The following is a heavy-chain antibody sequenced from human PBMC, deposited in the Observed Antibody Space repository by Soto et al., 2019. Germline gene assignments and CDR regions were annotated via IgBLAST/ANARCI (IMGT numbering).Heavy chain of an antibody. CDR3: ARDSGNLGNWAYFFDY. CDR2: ISAYNSNT. D-gene: IGHD1-1*01. J-gene: IGHJ4*02. Sequence: QGQLVQSGAEVKKPGASVKVSCKASGYTFSDFGVSWVRQAPGQGLEWMGWISAYNSNTNYAQKVQGRVTVTTDTSTSTAYMEVRNLTSDDTAVYYCARDSGNLGNWAYFFDYWGQGTLVTVSS. CDR1: GYTFSDFG. V-gene: IGHV1-18*01.